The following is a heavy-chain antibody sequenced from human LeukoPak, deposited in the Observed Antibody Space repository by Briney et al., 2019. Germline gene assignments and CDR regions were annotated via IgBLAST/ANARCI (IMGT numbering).Heavy chain of an antibody. CDR3: ARAPRGFTQWLRYYYYYMDV. D-gene: IGHD5-12*01. CDR1: GGTFSSYA. J-gene: IGHJ6*03. V-gene: IGHV1-69*13. Sequence: ASVKVSCKASGGTFSSYAISWVRQAPGQGLEWMGGIIPIFGTANYAQKFQGRVTITADESTSTAYMELSSLRSEDTAVYYCARAPRGFTQWLRYYYYYMDVWGKGTTVTVSS. CDR2: IIPIFGTA.